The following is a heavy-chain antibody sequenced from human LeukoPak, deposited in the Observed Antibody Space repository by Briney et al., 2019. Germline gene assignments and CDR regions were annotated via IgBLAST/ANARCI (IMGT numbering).Heavy chain of an antibody. CDR2: IRNKANSYTT. D-gene: IGHD2-15*01. V-gene: IGHV3-72*01. CDR3: ARVEFAA. CDR1: GFTFSDHY. Sequence: PGGSLRLSCAASGFTFSDHYMDWVRHAPGKGLEWVGRIRNKANSYTTEYAASVKGRFTISRDDSKNSLYLQMNSLKTEDTAVYYCARVEFAAWGQGTLVTVSS. J-gene: IGHJ4*02.